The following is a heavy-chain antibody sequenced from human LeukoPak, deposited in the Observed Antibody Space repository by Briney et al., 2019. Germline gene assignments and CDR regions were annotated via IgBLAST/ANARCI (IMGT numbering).Heavy chain of an antibody. Sequence: GASLRLSCAASGFTFSSYAMNWVHQAPGKGLEWVSTISGSGGSTYYADSVKGRFTISRDNSKNTLYLQTNSLRAEDTAIYYCAKRPGGFYYDSSDYYDYWGQGTLVTVSS. J-gene: IGHJ4*02. CDR2: ISGSGGST. V-gene: IGHV3-23*01. CDR1: GFTFSSYA. CDR3: AKRPGGFYYDSSDYYDY. D-gene: IGHD3-22*01.